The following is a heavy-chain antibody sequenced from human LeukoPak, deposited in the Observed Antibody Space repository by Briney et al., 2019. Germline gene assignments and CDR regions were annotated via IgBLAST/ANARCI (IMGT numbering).Heavy chain of an antibody. CDR1: GGSFSGYY. CDR2: INHSGTT. CDR3: ARGQIRGLGGNLGD. D-gene: IGHD3-16*01. Sequence: SETLSLTCAVYGGSFSGYYWSWIRQPPGKGLEWIGEINHSGTTNYNSSLKSRVTISVDTSKNQFSLKLRSVTAADTAVYYCARGQIRGLGGNLGDWGQGTLVTVSS. J-gene: IGHJ4*02. V-gene: IGHV4-34*01.